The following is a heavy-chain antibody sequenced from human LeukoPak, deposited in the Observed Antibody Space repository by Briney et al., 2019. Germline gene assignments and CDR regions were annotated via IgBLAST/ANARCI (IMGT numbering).Heavy chain of an antibody. CDR3: VRDADFYKGDY. D-gene: IGHD5-24*01. V-gene: IGHV3-7*03. J-gene: IGHJ4*02. Sequence: GGSLRLSCAASGFTFRNFWMNWVRQAPGKGLEWVASIMKDGGQKKYVEAVKGRFTISRDNAQNSLYLEMSGLRAEDTAMYYCVRDADFYKGDYWGQGTLVTVSS. CDR2: IMKDGGQK. CDR1: GFTFRNFW.